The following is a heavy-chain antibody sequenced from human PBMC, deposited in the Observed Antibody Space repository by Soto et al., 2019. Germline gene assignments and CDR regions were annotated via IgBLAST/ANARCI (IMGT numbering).Heavy chain of an antibody. D-gene: IGHD6-6*01. V-gene: IGHV3-23*01. Sequence: GGSLRLSCAASGFTFSTYAMAWIRQAPGKGLEWVSGISNNGGRTYYAASVKGRFTISRDNSKNTLYLQMNSLSPEDTAIYYCAKDHLVTVPVAIDFWGQATLVTVSS. CDR2: ISNNGGRT. J-gene: IGHJ4*02. CDR3: AKDHLVTVPVAIDF. CDR1: GFTFSTYA.